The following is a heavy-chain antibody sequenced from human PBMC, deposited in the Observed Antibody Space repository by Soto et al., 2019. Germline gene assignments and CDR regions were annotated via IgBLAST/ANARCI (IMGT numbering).Heavy chain of an antibody. CDR2: INHSGST. CDR1: GGSFSGYY. J-gene: IGHJ4*02. V-gene: IGHV4-34*01. Sequence: QVQLQQWGAGLLKPSETLSLTCAVYGGSFSGYYWSWIRQPPGKGLEWIGEINHSGSTNYNPSLKRRLTIPLHTSTNPFSLKLSSVTAADTAVYYCARDRLSRATPFDSWGQGTLVTVSS. D-gene: IGHD3-10*01. CDR3: ARDRLSRATPFDS.